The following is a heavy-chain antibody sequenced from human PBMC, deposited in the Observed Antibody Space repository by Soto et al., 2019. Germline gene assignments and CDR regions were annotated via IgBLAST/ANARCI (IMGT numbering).Heavy chain of an antibody. D-gene: IGHD3-3*01. Sequence: EVKLLESGGGVVQPGGSLRLSCGSSGFPFATYAMGWVRQASGKGLEWVSGISRSGGRTYYADSVRGRFTISRDNSQNTLYLQMNGLRDDDTALYYCVNVANVGVVIEYFDYWGQGSLVTVSS. CDR2: ISRSGGRT. CDR3: VNVANVGVVIEYFDY. V-gene: IGHV3-23*01. J-gene: IGHJ4*02. CDR1: GFPFATYA.